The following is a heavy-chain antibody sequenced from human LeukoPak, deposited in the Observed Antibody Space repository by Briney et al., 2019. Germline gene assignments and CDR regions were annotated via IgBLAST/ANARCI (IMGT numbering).Heavy chain of an antibody. Sequence: PSETLSLTCAVYGGSFSGYYWSWIRQPPGKGLEWIGEINHSGSTNYNPSLKSRVTISVDTSKNQFSLQLNSVTPEDTAVYYCARGTYYYGSGSYGLGYWGQGTLVTVSS. CDR3: ARGTYYYGSGSYGLGY. V-gene: IGHV4-34*01. D-gene: IGHD3-10*01. CDR2: INHSGST. J-gene: IGHJ4*02. CDR1: GGSFSGYY.